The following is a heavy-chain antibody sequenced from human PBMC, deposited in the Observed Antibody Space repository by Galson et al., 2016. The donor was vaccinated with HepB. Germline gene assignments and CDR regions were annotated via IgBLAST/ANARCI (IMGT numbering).Heavy chain of an antibody. CDR2: ISSGSSYT. Sequence: SLRLSCAVSGFSFRSHAMNWARQAPGKGLEWVSSISSGSSYTYYADSVKGRFTISRDNSKNTLYLQMNSLRAEDTAVYLCTKDVGPIFYDYWGQGTLVTVSS. CDR3: TKDVGPIFYDY. D-gene: IGHD1-26*01. J-gene: IGHJ4*02. V-gene: IGHV3-23*01. CDR1: GFSFRSHA.